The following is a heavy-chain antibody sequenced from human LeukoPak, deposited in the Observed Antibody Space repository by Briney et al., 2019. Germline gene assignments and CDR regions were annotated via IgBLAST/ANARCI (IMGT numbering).Heavy chain of an antibody. J-gene: IGHJ5*02. Sequence: SETLSLTCTVSGGSISSSSYYWGWIRQPPGKGLEWIGSIYYSGSTYYNPSLKSRVTISVDTSKNQFSLKLSSVTAADTAVYYCARRGRGLAAAGKTFDPWGQGTLVTVSS. CDR3: ARRGRGLAAAGKTFDP. V-gene: IGHV4-39*07. CDR1: GGSISSSSYY. D-gene: IGHD6-13*01. CDR2: IYYSGST.